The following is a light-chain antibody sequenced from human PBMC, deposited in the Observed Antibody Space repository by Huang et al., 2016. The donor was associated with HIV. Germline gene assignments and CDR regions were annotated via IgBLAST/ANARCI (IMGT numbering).Light chain of an antibody. V-gene: IGKV1-39*01. CDR1: HNIIKY. J-gene: IGKJ2*01. CDR3: HQSYVSPQT. Sequence: DVELTQSPSSLSASVGDRITITCRASHNIIKYLNWYQQIPGESPRLLIYDASNLQSGVPSRFTGSGSGTDFALTITGLRPEDFATYYCHQSYVSPQTFGQGT. CDR2: DAS.